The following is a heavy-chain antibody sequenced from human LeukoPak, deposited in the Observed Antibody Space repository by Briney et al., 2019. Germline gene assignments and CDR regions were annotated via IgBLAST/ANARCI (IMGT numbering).Heavy chain of an antibody. J-gene: IGHJ4*02. CDR2: IYPGDSDT. D-gene: IGHD3-9*01. V-gene: IGHV5-51*01. CDR3: ARQGPYDILTGYQGFDY. Sequence: GESLKIPCKGSGYSFTSYWIGWVRQMPGKGLEWMGIIYPGDSDTRYSPSFQRQVTISADKSISTAYLQWSSLKASDTAMYYCARQGPYDILTGYQGFDYWGQGTLVTVSS. CDR1: GYSFTSYW.